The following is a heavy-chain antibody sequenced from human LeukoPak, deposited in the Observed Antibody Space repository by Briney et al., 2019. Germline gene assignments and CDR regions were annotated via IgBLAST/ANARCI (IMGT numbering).Heavy chain of an antibody. CDR1: GGSISSSSNY. CDR2: ISYSGST. CDR3: ARLRIAEPLDQ. J-gene: IGHJ4*02. V-gene: IGHV4-39*01. Sequence: SETLSLTCTVSGGSISSSSNYWGWLRHPPGKGLEYIGSISYSGSTYYNPSLKSRVTISVDTSKNQLSLTLTSVIATDTAEYYCARLRIAEPLDQWGQGTLVTVSS. D-gene: IGHD1-26*01.